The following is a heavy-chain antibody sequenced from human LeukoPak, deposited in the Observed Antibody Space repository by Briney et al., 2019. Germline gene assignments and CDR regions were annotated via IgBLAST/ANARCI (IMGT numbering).Heavy chain of an antibody. CDR2: INNDGSST. CDR3: ARDNGGIDY. CDR1: GYSFSNYW. Sequence: GGSLILSCAASGYSFSNYWMHWVRHAPGKGLVWVSHINNDGSSTNYADSVKGRFTVSRDNAKNTSYLQMNSLRAEDTAMYYCARDNGGIDYWGKGALVTVSS. V-gene: IGHV3-74*01. D-gene: IGHD4-23*01. J-gene: IGHJ4*02.